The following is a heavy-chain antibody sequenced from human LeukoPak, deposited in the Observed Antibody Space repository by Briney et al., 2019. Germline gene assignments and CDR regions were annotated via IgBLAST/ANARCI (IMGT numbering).Heavy chain of an antibody. CDR1: GFTFSSYW. Sequence: GGSLRLSCAASGFTFSSYWMHWVRQAPGKGLVWVSRINSDGSSTSYADSGKGRFTISRDNAKNTLYLQMNSLRAEDTAVYYCARDPRDSSSWYWDYYYGMDVWGQGTTVTVSS. CDR3: ARDPRDSSSWYWDYYYGMDV. CDR2: INSDGSST. V-gene: IGHV3-74*01. D-gene: IGHD6-13*01. J-gene: IGHJ6*02.